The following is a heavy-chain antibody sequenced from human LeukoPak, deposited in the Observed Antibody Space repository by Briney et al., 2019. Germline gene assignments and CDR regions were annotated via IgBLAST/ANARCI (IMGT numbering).Heavy chain of an antibody. J-gene: IGHJ5*02. CDR1: GFTFSSYS. CDR3: ARDSIAAEQNWFDP. V-gene: IGHV3-21*01. D-gene: IGHD6-13*01. Sequence: PGESLRLSCAASGFTFSSYSMNWVRQALGKGLEWVSSISSSSSYIYYADSVKGRFTISRDNAKNSLYLQMNSLRAEDTAVYYCARDSIAAEQNWFDPWGQGTLVTVSS. CDR2: ISSSSSYI.